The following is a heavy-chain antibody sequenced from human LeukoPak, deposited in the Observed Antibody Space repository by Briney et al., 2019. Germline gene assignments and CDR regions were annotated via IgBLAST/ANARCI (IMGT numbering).Heavy chain of an antibody. CDR2: IYRDGST. Sequence: GGSLRLSCAVSGFNVSINYMSWVRQAPGKGLERVSVIYRDGSTYYADSVKGRLTISRDNSKNTLYLQMSGLRAEDTAVYYCARCSSGWDYNYYSLDVWGKGTTVTVSS. CDR1: GFNVSINY. V-gene: IGHV3-53*01. CDR3: ARCSSGWDYNYYSLDV. J-gene: IGHJ6*04. D-gene: IGHD6-19*01.